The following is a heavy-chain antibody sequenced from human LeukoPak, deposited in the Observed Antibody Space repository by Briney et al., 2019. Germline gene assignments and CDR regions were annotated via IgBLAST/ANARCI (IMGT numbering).Heavy chain of an antibody. CDR2: TYYRSKWYN. V-gene: IGHV6-1*01. CDR3: ARDGSGHSPHYYGMDV. Sequence: SQTLSLTCAISGDSVSSNSAAWDWIRQSPSRCLELLVSTYYRSKWYNDYAVSVKSRITINPDTSKNQFSLQLNSVTPEDTAVYYCARDGSGHSPHYYGMDVWGQGTTVTVSS. J-gene: IGHJ6*02. D-gene: IGHD6-19*01. CDR1: GDSVSSNSAA.